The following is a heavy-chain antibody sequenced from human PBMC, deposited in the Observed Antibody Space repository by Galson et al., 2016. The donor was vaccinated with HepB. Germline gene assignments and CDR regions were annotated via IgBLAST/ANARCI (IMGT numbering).Heavy chain of an antibody. CDR2: IKSDGSST. D-gene: IGHD3-3*01. CDR3: ASLDYYDFLSAYHNSYYGLDV. V-gene: IGHV3-74*01. Sequence: SLRLSCAASGFTFSSYWMHWVRQAPGKGLVWVSRIKSDGSSTSYADSVKGRFTISRDNAKKMLYLQMDSLRAEDTAVYYCASLDYYDFLSAYHNSYYGLDVWGQGTTVIVSS. J-gene: IGHJ6*02. CDR1: GFTFSSYW.